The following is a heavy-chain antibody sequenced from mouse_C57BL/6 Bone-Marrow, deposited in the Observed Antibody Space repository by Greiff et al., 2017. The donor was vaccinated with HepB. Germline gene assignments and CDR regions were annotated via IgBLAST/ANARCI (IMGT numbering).Heavy chain of an antibody. D-gene: IGHD2-4*01. Sequence: QVQLQQPGAELVKPGASVKVSCKASGYTFTSYWMHWVKQRPGQGLEWIGRIHPSDSHTNYNQKFKGKATLTVDKSSSTSYMQLSSLTSEDSAVYYCADDYDDGRGFAYWGQGTLVTVSA. CDR3: ADDYDDGRGFAY. J-gene: IGHJ3*01. CDR2: IHPSDSHT. V-gene: IGHV1-74*01. CDR1: GYTFTSYW.